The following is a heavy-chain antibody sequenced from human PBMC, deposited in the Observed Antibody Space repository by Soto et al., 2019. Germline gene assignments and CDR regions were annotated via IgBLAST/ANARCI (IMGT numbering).Heavy chain of an antibody. CDR1: GASISTSTYN. V-gene: IGHV4-39*01. CDR2: IYYSGTT. D-gene: IGHD6-13*01. J-gene: IGHJ6*02. CDR3: ARHGAAVLYYYGMDV. Sequence: SETLSLTCTVSGASISTSTYNWAWIRQPPGKGLEWIGTIYYSGTTYYNPSLKSRVTISVDTSANQFSLKLTSMTAADTAVYYCARHGAAVLYYYGMDVWGQGTTVTVSS.